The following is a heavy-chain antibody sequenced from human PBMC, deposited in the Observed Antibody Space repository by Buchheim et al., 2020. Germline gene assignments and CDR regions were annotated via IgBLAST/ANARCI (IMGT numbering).Heavy chain of an antibody. Sequence: EVQLLESGGGLVQPGGSLRLSCAASGFTFSSYAMSWVRQAPGKGLEWVSAISGSGGSTYYADSVKGRFTISRDNSKNTLYLQMNSQRAEDTAVYYCAKPGGNSSSWYGEYFQHWGQGTL. CDR3: AKPGGNSSSWYGEYFQH. V-gene: IGHV3-23*01. D-gene: IGHD6-13*01. CDR2: ISGSGGST. J-gene: IGHJ1*01. CDR1: GFTFSSYA.